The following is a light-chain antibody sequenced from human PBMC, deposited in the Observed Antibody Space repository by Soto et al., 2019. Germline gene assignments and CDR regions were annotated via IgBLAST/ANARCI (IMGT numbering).Light chain of an antibody. CDR3: QQSYSTPWT. V-gene: IGKV1-39*01. J-gene: IGKJ1*01. Sequence: DIQMTQSLSSLSASVGDSVTITCRANQGISSYLAWYQQKPGKAPKLLIYAASTLQSGVPSRFSGSGSGTDFTLTISSLQPEDFATYYCQQSYSTPWTFGQGTKVDIK. CDR1: QGISSY. CDR2: AAS.